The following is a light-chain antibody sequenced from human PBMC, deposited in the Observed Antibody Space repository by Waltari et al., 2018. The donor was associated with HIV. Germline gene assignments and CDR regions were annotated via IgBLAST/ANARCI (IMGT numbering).Light chain of an antibody. V-gene: IGLV1-47*01. CDR3: AAWDDNLSAVV. Sequence: QSVLTQPPSASGTPGQRVTISCSGSASNIGSNYVCWFQQLPGTAPKLLIYRDNQRPAGIPALFSGSRSGTSASLAISGLRAEDEADYYCAAWDDNLSAVVFGGRTKLTVL. CDR2: RDN. J-gene: IGLJ2*01. CDR1: ASNIGSNY.